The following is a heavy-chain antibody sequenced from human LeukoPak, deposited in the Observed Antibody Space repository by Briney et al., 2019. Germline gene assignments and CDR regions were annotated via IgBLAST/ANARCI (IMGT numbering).Heavy chain of an antibody. CDR3: ARELHPLDGYNGYYYYGMDV. CDR2: INPSGGSR. V-gene: IGHV1-46*01. J-gene: IGHJ6*02. Sequence: ASVKVSCKASGYTFTSYYMHWVRQAPGQGLEWMGIINPSGGSRSYAQKFQGRVTMTRDTSTSTVYMELSSLRSEDTAVYYCARELHPLDGYNGYYYYGMDVWGQGTTVTVSS. CDR1: GYTFTSYY. D-gene: IGHD5-24*01.